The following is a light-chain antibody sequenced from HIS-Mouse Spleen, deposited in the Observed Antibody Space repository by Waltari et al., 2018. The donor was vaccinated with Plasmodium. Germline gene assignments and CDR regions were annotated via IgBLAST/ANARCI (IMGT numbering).Light chain of an antibody. J-gene: IGLJ2*01. CDR3: QAWDSSTAWV. CDR1: KLGNKY. CDR2: QDS. V-gene: IGLV3-1*01. Sequence: SYELTQPPSVSVSPGQTASITCSAEKLGNKYACWYQQKPGQSPVLVIYQDSKRPSGLPERFSGSNSGNTATLTISGTQAMDEADYYCQAWDSSTAWVFGGGTKLTVL.